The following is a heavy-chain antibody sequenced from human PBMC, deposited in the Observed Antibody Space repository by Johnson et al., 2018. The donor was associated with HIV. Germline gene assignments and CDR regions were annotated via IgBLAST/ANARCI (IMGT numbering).Heavy chain of an antibody. CDR2: ISYDGSNK. CDR3: ARGRYGRMTTVAAAAFDI. D-gene: IGHD4-23*01. CDR1: GFTFSSYA. Sequence: QVQLVESGGGLVQPGRSLRLSCAASGFTFSSYAMHWVRQAPGKGLEWVAVISYDGSNKYYADSVKGRFTISRDNSKNTLYLQMHSLRAEDTALYYCARGRYGRMTTVAAAAFDIWGQGTMVTVSS. J-gene: IGHJ3*02. V-gene: IGHV3-30*04.